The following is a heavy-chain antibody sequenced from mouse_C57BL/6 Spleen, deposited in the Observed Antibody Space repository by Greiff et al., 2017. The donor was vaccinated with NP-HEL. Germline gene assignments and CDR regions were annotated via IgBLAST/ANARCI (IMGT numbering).Heavy chain of an antibody. CDR2: IHPNSGST. J-gene: IGHJ3*01. V-gene: IGHV1-64*01. D-gene: IGHD2-4*01. CDR3: AGVYDYDGGAWFAY. Sequence: QVQLQQPGAELVKPGASVKLSCKASGYTFTSYWMHWVKQRPGQGLEWIGMIHPNSGSTNYNEKFKSKATLTVDKSSSTAYMQLSSLTSEDSAVYYCAGVYDYDGGAWFAYWGQGTLVTVSA. CDR1: GYTFTSYW.